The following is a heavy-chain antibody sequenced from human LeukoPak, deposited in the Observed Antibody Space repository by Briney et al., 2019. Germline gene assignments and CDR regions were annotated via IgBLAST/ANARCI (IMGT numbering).Heavy chain of an antibody. D-gene: IGHD6-19*01. V-gene: IGHV3-7*01. CDR3: ARSDSSGWRNDAFDI. Sequence: GGSLRLSCAASGFDFSSQWMSWVRQAPGKGLEWVAIVNQGATQKYYVDSVKGRFTISRDNAENSLYLQMNSLRADDTAVYYCARSDSSGWRNDAFDIWGQGTMVTVSS. CDR2: VNQGATQK. CDR1: GFDFSSQW. J-gene: IGHJ3*02.